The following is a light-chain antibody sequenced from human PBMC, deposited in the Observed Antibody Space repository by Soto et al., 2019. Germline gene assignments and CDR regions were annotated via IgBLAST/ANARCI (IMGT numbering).Light chain of an antibody. V-gene: IGKV2-30*01. Sequence: VVMTQSPLSLPVTLGQPASISCRSSQSLLYSDGKTYSRWFHQRPGQSPRRLIYQVSTRDTGVPVRVTASGSGTDISLRISSVEAADLEVYYCIEYIYWLFAFGPGTNV. CDR3: IEYIYWLFA. CDR1: QSLLYSDGKTY. CDR2: QVS. J-gene: IGKJ3*01.